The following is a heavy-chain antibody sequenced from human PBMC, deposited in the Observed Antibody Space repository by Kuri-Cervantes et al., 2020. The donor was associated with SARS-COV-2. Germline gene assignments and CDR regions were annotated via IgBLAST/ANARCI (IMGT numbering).Heavy chain of an antibody. Sequence: SCTVSGGSISSGSYYWSWIRQPAGKGLQWNGRIYTSGSTNYNPSLKSRVTISVDTSKNQFSLKLSSVTAADTAVYYCARPYCTTTTCYDGTFDSWGQGTLVTVSS. CDR2: IYTSGST. CDR1: GGSISSGSYY. CDR3: ARPYCTTTTCYDGTFDS. V-gene: IGHV4-61*02. J-gene: IGHJ4*02. D-gene: IGHD2-2*01.